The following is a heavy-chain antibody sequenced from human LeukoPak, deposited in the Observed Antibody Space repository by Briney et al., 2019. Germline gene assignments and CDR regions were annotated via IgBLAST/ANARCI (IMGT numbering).Heavy chain of an antibody. CDR2: TSRDGSAE. V-gene: IGHV3-30*03. CDR3: ARVRDVYNHVFEN. D-gene: IGHD5-24*01. J-gene: IGHJ4*02. CDR1: GFSFSDYG. Sequence: GRSLRLSCAASGFSFSDYGMHWVRQAPGKGLEWVAMTSRDGSAEYYGDSVKGRFTISRDISKNTLHLQMNNLRVDDTAVYYCARVRDVYNHVFENWGQGTLVTVS.